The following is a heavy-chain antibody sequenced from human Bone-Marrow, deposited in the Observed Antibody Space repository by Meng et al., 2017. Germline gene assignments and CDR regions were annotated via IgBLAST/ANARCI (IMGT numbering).Heavy chain of an antibody. D-gene: IGHD1-26*01. J-gene: IGHJ4*02. CDR3: ARDGRNSGSNTAIDY. V-gene: IGHV1-18*01. CDR2: TRAYNGNT. CDR1: GYTMHNYG. Sequence: QVRRGMLGIEGQKTGAQVSSPCMSSGYTMHNYGISWVRQAPGQGLEWMGWTRAYNGNTNYAQTLQGRVTMTTDTSTSTAYMELRSLRSDDTAVYYCARDGRNSGSNTAIDYWGQGTLVTVSS.